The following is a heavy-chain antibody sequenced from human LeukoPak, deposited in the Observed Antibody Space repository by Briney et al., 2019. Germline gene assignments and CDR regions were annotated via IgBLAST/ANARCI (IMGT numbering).Heavy chain of an antibody. J-gene: IGHJ5*02. D-gene: IGHD4-11*01. Sequence: SGGSRRLSCAASGFTFSDYYMSWIRQAPGKGQEWVSYISSSGSTIYYADSVKGRFTISRDNAKNSLYLQMNSLRAEETAVYYCARDRDHDYSNYLIWFDPWGQGTLVTVSS. CDR3: ARDRDHDYSNYLIWFDP. CDR2: ISSSGSTI. CDR1: GFTFSDYY. V-gene: IGHV3-11*04.